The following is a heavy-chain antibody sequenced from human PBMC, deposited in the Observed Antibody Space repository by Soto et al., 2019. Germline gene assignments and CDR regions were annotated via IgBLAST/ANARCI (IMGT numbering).Heavy chain of an antibody. D-gene: IGHD3-10*01. J-gene: IGHJ4*02. Sequence: SETLSLTCTVSGGSISSSSYYWSWIRQPPGKGPEWIGYIYYSGSTYYNPSLKSRVTISVDTSKNQFSLKLSSVTAADTAVYYCASRKSSPYFDYWGQGTLVTVSS. V-gene: IGHV4-30-4*01. CDR2: IYYSGST. CDR3: ASRKSSPYFDY. CDR1: GGSISSSSYY.